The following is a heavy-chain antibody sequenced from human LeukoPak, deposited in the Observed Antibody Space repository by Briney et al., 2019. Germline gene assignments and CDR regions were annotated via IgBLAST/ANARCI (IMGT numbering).Heavy chain of an antibody. CDR3: AXGRRPYDFDY. CDR2: NHPSGIT. Sequence: PSETLSLTCAVYGASFGHYYWTWIRRPPGKGLEWIGENHPSGITNYNPSLKSRVTISVDTSKNQFSLNLSSVTAADTAVYYCAXGRRPYDFDYWGQGTLV. D-gene: IGHD2-2*01. V-gene: IGHV4-34*01. CDR1: GASFGHYY. J-gene: IGHJ4*02.